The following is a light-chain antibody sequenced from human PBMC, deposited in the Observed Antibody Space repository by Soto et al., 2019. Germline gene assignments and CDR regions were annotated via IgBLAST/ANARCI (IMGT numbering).Light chain of an antibody. CDR3: NSYTVNSDRV. CDR1: SNDVGAYDY. V-gene: IGLV2-14*03. CDR2: DVS. Sequence: QSALTQPASVSGSPGQSITISCTGTSNDVGAYDYVSWYQQYPGKAPKLIIYDVSYRPSGVSDRFSGSKSGNTASLTISGLQAEDEADYYCNSYTVNSDRVFGGGTQLTVL. J-gene: IGLJ2*01.